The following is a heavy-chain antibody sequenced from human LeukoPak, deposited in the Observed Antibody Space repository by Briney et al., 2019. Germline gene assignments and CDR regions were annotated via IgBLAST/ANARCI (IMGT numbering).Heavy chain of an antibody. CDR2: INHNGTEK. CDR1: GFTFNTFW. CDR3: ARDGGDLWPLDE. D-gene: IGHD3-16*01. V-gene: IGHV3-7*01. J-gene: IGHJ4*02. Sequence: PGGSLRLSCAASGFTFNTFWMTWVRQAPGKGLEWVANINHNGTEKYYMDSVGGRFTISRDNAENSLSLEMKSLRLDDTAVYYCARDGGDLWPLDEWGRGTLVTVSS.